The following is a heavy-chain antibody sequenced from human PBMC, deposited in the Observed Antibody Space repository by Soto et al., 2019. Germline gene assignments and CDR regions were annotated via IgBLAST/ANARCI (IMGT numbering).Heavy chain of an antibody. CDR2: ISGGGSNT. J-gene: IGHJ4*02. Sequence: EVQLLESGGGLVQRGGSLRLSCAASGFPFSSYVMSWVRQAPGKGLEWVSGISGGGSNTFYANYVKGRFTISRDNSNNTLLLQMNSLGAEDTAVYYCAKDSNKYSSSLRGRYFDHWGQGMGVTVSS. CDR3: AKDSNKYSSSLRGRYFDH. CDR1: GFPFSSYV. D-gene: IGHD4-4*01. V-gene: IGHV3-23*01.